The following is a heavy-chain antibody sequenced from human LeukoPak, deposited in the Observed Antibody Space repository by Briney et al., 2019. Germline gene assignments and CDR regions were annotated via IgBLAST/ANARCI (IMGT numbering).Heavy chain of an antibody. Sequence: GGSLRLSCAASALSFSNYNMNWVRLAPGKGLEWVSGVSPPGGGTYYADSVKGRFTISRDDSRNTLSLQMNSLRVEDTAVYYCARDLAWGAFDYWGQGILVAVSS. V-gene: IGHV3-23*01. D-gene: IGHD7-27*01. CDR2: VSPPGGGT. CDR1: ALSFSNYN. CDR3: ARDLAWGAFDY. J-gene: IGHJ4*02.